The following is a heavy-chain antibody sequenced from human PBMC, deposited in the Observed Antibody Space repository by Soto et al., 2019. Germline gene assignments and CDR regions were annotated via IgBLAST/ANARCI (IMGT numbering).Heavy chain of an antibody. CDR1: GYTFTSYD. CDR3: ARMIWDCTTNSCYDYYYGLDV. J-gene: IGHJ6*02. D-gene: IGHD2-2*01. Sequence: ASVKVSCKASGYTFTSYDINWVRQATGQGLEWMGWVTPNSGNTGYAQKFQGRVTMTRSTSMSTAYMELSSLKSEDTAVYYCARMIWDCTTNSCYDYYYGLDVWGQGTTVTVSS. CDR2: VTPNSGNT. V-gene: IGHV1-8*01.